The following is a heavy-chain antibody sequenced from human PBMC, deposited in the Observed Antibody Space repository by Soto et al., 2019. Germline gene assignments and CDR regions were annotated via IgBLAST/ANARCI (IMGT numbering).Heavy chain of an antibody. D-gene: IGHD2-2*01. V-gene: IGHV3-64*01. Sequence: GGSLRLSCAASGFTFSSYAMHWVRQAPGKGLEYVSAISSNGGSTYYANSVKGRFTISRDNSKNTLYLQMGSLRAEDMAVYYCARVGHCSSTSCYKARQGYYYYMDVWGKGTTVTVSS. J-gene: IGHJ6*03. CDR2: ISSNGGST. CDR1: GFTFSSYA. CDR3: ARVGHCSSTSCYKARQGYYYYMDV.